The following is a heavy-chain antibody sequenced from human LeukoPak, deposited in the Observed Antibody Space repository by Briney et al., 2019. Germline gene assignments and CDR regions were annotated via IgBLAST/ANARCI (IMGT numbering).Heavy chain of an antibody. V-gene: IGHV4-59*12. CDR3: ARETSQKGAHYMDV. CDR1: GGSISSYY. J-gene: IGHJ6*03. D-gene: IGHD3-16*01. Sequence: SETLSLTCTVSGGSISSYYWSWIRQPPGKGLEWIGYIYYSGSTNYNPSRKSRVTISVDTSKNQFSLKLSSVTAADTAAYYCARETSQKGAHYMDVWGKGTTVTISS. CDR2: IYYSGST.